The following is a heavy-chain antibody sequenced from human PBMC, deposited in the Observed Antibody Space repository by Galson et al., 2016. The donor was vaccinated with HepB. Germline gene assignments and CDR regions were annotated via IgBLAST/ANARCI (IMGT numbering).Heavy chain of an antibody. Sequence: QSGAEVKKTGESLQISCKGSGYTFSNYWIAWVRQMPGKGLEWMGIIYPGDSDIRYSPSFQGQVTLSADKAINTAYLQWSSLKASDTAMYYCARLDYYGSGGYRAWFDSWGQGTLVIVSS. V-gene: IGHV5-51*03. D-gene: IGHD3-10*01. CDR1: GYTFSNYW. CDR3: ARLDYYGSGGYRAWFDS. J-gene: IGHJ5*01. CDR2: IYPGDSDI.